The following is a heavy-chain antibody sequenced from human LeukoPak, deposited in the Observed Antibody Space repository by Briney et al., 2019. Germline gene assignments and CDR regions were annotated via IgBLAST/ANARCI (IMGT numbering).Heavy chain of an antibody. V-gene: IGHV3-23*01. CDR3: AKRGVVIRVILVGFHKEAYYFAS. J-gene: IGHJ4*02. Sequence: GGSLRLSCTVSGITFSNYGMSWVRQAPGKGLEWVAGISASGGRTNYADSVKGRFTISRDNPKNTLYLQMNSLRAEDTAVYFCAKRGVVIRVILVGFHKEAYYFASWGQGALFTVSS. CDR1: GITFSNYG. D-gene: IGHD3-22*01. CDR2: ISASGGRT.